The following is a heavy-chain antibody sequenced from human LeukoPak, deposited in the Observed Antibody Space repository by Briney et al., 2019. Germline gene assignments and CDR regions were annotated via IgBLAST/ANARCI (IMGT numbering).Heavy chain of an antibody. V-gene: IGHV3-23*01. D-gene: IGHD1/OR15-1a*01. J-gene: IGHJ4*02. CDR1: GFTFSSYA. CDR2: ISGSGGSK. Sequence: SGGSLRLSCAASGFTFSSYAMSWVRQAPGKGLEWVSGISGSGGSKYYADSVKGRFTISRDNSKNTLYLQMNSLRAEDTALYYCAKSPDGNKAFPFLDYWGQGTLVTVSS. CDR3: AKSPDGNKAFPFLDY.